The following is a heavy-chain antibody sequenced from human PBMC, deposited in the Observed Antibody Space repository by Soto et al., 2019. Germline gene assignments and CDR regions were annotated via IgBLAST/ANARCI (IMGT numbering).Heavy chain of an antibody. CDR2: IYSGGST. CDR3: ARDCLTKGCIEVDGTDVFDI. Sequence: GGSLRLSCAASGFTFSSYGMHWVRQAPGKGLEWVSVIYSGGSTYYADSVKGRFTISRDNSKNTLYLQMNSLRAEDTAVYYCARDCLTKGCIEVDGTDVFDIWGQGTLGTV. D-gene: IGHD6-19*01. J-gene: IGHJ3*02. CDR1: GFTFSSYG. V-gene: IGHV3-66*01.